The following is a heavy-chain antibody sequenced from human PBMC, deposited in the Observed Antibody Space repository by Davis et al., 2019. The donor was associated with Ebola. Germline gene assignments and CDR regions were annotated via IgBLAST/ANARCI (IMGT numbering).Heavy chain of an antibody. V-gene: IGHV1-8*02. CDR1: GYSFISND. Sequence: ASVKVSCKASGYSFISNDINWVRQATGQGLEWMGWMNPNSGNTAYAQKFQGRVTMTRDTSISTAYMELSSLRSEDTAVYYCARGVGAAGDYWGQGTLVTVSS. CDR2: MNPNSGNT. CDR3: ARGVGAAGDY. D-gene: IGHD6-13*01. J-gene: IGHJ4*02.